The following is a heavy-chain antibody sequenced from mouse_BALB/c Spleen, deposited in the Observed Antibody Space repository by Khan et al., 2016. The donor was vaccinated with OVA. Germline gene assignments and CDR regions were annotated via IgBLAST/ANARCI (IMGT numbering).Heavy chain of an antibody. CDR2: ISYSGNS. D-gene: IGHD1-1*01. V-gene: IGHV3-8*02. CDR1: GDSITSGY. J-gene: IGHJ3*01. CDR3: ACELRGFAY. Sequence: EVKLEESGPSLVKPSQTLSLTCSVTGDSITSGYWNWIRKFQGNKLEYMGYISYSGNSYYNPSLKSRISVTRDTSKTQYYLQLNSVTTEDTATYYCACELRGFAYWGQGTLVTVSA.